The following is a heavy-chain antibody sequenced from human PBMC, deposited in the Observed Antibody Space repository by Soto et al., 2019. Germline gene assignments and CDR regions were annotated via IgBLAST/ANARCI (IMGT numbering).Heavy chain of an antibody. CDR1: GFTFSSYA. V-gene: IGHV3-23*01. CDR2: ISGSGGST. J-gene: IGHJ4*02. Sequence: GGSLRLSCAASGFTFSSYAMSWVRQAPGKGLEWVSAISGSGGSTYYADSVKGRFTISRDNSKNTLYLQMSSLRAEDTAVYYCAKGSMRYCSSTSCYVPLFDYWGQGTLVTVSS. D-gene: IGHD2-2*01. CDR3: AKGSMRYCSSTSCYVPLFDY.